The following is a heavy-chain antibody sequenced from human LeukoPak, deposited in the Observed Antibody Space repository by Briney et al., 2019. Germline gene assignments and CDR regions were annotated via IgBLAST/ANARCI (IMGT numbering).Heavy chain of an antibody. J-gene: IGHJ6*02. V-gene: IGHV4-34*01. CDR3: ARGERRYSSSWYPPLRYYGMDV. CDR2: INHSGST. D-gene: IGHD6-13*01. CDR1: GGSFSGYY. Sequence: SETLSLTCAVYGGSFSGYYWSWIRQPPGMGLEWVGEINHSGSTNYNPSLKSRVTISVDTSKNQFSLKLSSVTAADTAVYYCARGERRYSSSWYPPLRYYGMDVWGQGTTVTVSS.